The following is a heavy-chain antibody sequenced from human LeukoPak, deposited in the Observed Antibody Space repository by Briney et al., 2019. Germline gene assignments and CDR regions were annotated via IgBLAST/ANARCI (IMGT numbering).Heavy chain of an antibody. Sequence: GGSLRLSCAASGFTFSSYAMHWVRQAPGKGLEWVAVISYDGSNKYYADSVKGRFTISRDNPKNTLYLQMNSLRAEDTAVYYCARRTQPYYFDYWGQGTLVTVSS. D-gene: IGHD6-13*01. CDR1: GFTFSSYA. CDR2: ISYDGSNK. J-gene: IGHJ4*02. CDR3: ARRTQPYYFDY. V-gene: IGHV3-30*04.